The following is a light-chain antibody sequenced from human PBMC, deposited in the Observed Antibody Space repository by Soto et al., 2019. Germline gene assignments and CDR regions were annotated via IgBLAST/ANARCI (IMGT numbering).Light chain of an antibody. CDR1: QSVSSSY. V-gene: IGKV3D-15*01. Sequence: SPGERATLSCRASQSVSSSYLAWYQPKPGQAPRLLIYGASSRATGIPDRFSGSGSGTEFTLTISSLQSEDVGIYYCQQNKDWPGTFGQGTKVDIK. CDR3: QQNKDWPGT. CDR2: GAS. J-gene: IGKJ1*01.